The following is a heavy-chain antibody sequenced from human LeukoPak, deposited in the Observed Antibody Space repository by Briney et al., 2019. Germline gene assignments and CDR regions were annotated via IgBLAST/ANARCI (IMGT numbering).Heavy chain of an antibody. Sequence: SETLSLTCTVSGGSISSYYWSWIRQPPGKGLEWIGYIYYSGSTNYNPSLKSRVTMSVDTSKNQFSLKLNSVTAADTAVYYCAGGESPGAFDIWGQGTMVTVSS. D-gene: IGHD3-16*01. J-gene: IGHJ3*02. V-gene: IGHV4-59*12. CDR1: GGSISSYY. CDR3: AGGESPGAFDI. CDR2: IYYSGST.